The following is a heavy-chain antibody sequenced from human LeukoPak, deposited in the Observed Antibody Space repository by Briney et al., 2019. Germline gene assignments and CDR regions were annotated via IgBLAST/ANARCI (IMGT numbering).Heavy chain of an antibody. CDR1: GFTFSSYW. V-gene: IGHV3-7*01. CDR3: ARMVWFGELSGWFDP. J-gene: IGHJ5*02. CDR2: IKQDGSEK. D-gene: IGHD3-10*01. Sequence: PGGSLRLSCAASGFTFSSYWMSWVRQAPGKGLEWVANIKQDGSEKYYVDSVKGRFTISRDNAKNSLYLQMNSLRAEDTAVYYCARMVWFGELSGWFDPWGQGTLVTVSS.